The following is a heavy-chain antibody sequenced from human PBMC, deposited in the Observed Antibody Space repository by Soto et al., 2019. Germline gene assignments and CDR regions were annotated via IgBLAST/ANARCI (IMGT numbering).Heavy chain of an antibody. CDR3: ARVPSSPRYFDY. CDR1: GYTFTSYY. D-gene: IGHD6-13*01. CDR2: INPSGGST. V-gene: IGHV1-46*01. J-gene: IGHJ4*02. Sequence: APGKVSCKASGYTFTSYYMHWVRQAPGQGLEWMGIINPSGGSTSYAQKFQGRVTMTRDTSTSTVYMELSSLRSEDTAVYYCARVPSSPRYFDYWGQGTLVTVSS.